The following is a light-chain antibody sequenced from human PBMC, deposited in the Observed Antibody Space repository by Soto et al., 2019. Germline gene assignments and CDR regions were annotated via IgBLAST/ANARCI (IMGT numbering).Light chain of an antibody. V-gene: IGLV1-40*01. CDR1: SSNIGAGYD. Sequence: QSVLTQPPSVSGAPGQRVTISCTGSSSNIGAGYDVHWYQQLPGTAPKLLIYDNNNRPSGVPDRVSGSKSGTSASLAITGLQAEDEADYYCQSYDSSLSSWVFGGGTKRAVL. CDR2: DNN. CDR3: QSYDSSLSSWV. J-gene: IGLJ3*02.